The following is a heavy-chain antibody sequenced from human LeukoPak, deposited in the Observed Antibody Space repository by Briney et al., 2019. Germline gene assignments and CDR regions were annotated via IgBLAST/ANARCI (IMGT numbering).Heavy chain of an antibody. J-gene: IGHJ6*02. V-gene: IGHV1-69*13. Sequence: ASVKVSCKASGGTFSSYAISWVRQAPGQGLEWMGGIIPIFGTANYAQKFQGRVTITADESTSTAYMELSSLRSEDTAVYYCARDGGSSWSRLGFRPNYYYYYGMDVWGQGTTVTASS. CDR1: GGTFSSYA. D-gene: IGHD6-13*01. CDR2: IIPIFGTA. CDR3: ARDGGSSWSRLGFRPNYYYYYGMDV.